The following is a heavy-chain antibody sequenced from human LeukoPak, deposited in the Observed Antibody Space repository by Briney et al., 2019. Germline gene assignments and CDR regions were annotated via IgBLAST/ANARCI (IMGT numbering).Heavy chain of an antibody. CDR2: INPNSGGT. V-gene: IGHV1-2*02. J-gene: IGHJ5*02. D-gene: IGHD3-10*01. CDR1: GYTFSGYY. CDR3: ARGLGWFGGGTSNWFDP. Sequence: ASVKVSCKASGYTFSGYYMHWVRQAPGRGLEWMGWINPNSGGTYYAQKFQGRVTMTRDTSISTAYMELSRLRSDDTAVYYCARGLGWFGGGTSNWFDPWGQGTLVTVSS.